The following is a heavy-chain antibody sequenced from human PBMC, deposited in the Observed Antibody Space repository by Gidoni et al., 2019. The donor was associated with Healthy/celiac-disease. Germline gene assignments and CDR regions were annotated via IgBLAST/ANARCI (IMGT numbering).Heavy chain of an antibody. CDR3: ARIKFYTAMVTGRFDP. Sequence: RQAPGQGLEWMGWISAYNGNTNYAQKLQGRVTMTTDTSTSTAYMELRSLRSDDTAVYYCARIKFYTAMVTGRFDPWGQGTLVTVSS. V-gene: IGHV1-18*01. J-gene: IGHJ5*02. D-gene: IGHD5-18*01. CDR2: ISAYNGNT.